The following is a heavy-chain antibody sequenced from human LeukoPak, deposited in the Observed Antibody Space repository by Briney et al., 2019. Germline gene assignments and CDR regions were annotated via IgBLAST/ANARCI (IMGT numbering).Heavy chain of an antibody. V-gene: IGHV3-23*01. CDR1: GFTFSSYA. J-gene: IGHJ6*02. CDR3: ARDRTPAIVVVPAYGMDV. D-gene: IGHD2-2*01. CDR2: ISGSGGST. Sequence: GGSLRLFCAASGFTFSSYAMSWVRQAPGKGLEWVSAISGSGGSTYYADSVKGRFTISRDNSKNSLYLQMNSLRAEDTAVYYCARDRTPAIVVVPAYGMDVWGQGTTVTVSS.